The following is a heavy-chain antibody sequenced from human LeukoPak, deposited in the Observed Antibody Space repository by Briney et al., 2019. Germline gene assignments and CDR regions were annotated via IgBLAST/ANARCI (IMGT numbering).Heavy chain of an antibody. CDR1: GYTFTDYY. CDR3: VGVKYSSGLGWFDP. Sequence: ASVKVSCKASGYTFTDYYMHWVQQAPGKGLEWMGRVDPEDGETIYAEKFQGRVTITADTSTDTAYMELSSLRSEDTAVYYCVGVKYSSGLGWFDPWGQGTLVTVSS. V-gene: IGHV1-69-2*01. J-gene: IGHJ5*02. D-gene: IGHD6-19*01. CDR2: VDPEDGET.